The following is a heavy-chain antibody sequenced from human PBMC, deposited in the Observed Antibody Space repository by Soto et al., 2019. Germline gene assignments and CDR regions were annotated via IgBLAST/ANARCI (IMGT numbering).Heavy chain of an antibody. V-gene: IGHV1-18*01. CDR3: ARDRTAWGGWSPDY. Sequence: QVQLVQSGAEVKKPGASVKVSCKASGYTFISYGLSWVRQAPGQGLEWMGWISAYNGNTNYAQNLQGRVTMTTDRSTNTAYMELRSLRSDDTAVYYCARDRTAWGGWSPDYWVQGTLVTVSS. J-gene: IGHJ4*02. CDR2: ISAYNGNT. D-gene: IGHD2-15*01. CDR1: GYTFISYG.